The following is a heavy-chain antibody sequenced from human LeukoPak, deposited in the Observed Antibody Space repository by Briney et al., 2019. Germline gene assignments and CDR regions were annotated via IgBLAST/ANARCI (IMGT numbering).Heavy chain of an antibody. J-gene: IGHJ3*02. CDR1: GFTFNSYW. CDR3: ARSTSSSWYSVSDAFDI. D-gene: IGHD6-13*01. CDR2: IKQDGSEK. V-gene: IGHV3-7*01. Sequence: PGGSLRLSCAAPGFTFNSYWMSGVRQSPGKGLEWVANIKQDGSEKYYVDSVKGRFTISRDNAKNSLYLQMNSLRAEDTAVYYCARSTSSSWYSVSDAFDIWGQGTMVTVSS.